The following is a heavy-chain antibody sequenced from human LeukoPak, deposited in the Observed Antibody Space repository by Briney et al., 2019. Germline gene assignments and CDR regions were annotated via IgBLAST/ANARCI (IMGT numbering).Heavy chain of an antibody. CDR2: IYFSGST. J-gene: IGHJ4*02. Sequence: SETLSLTCTVSGVSISSSSYYWGWIRQPPGKGLEWIGSIYFSGSTYYNPSLKSRVTISVDTSKNQFSLKLSSVTAADTAVYYCARKRSGYYFDYWGQGTLVTVSS. CDR3: ARKRSGYYFDY. V-gene: IGHV4-39*07. CDR1: GVSISSSSYY. D-gene: IGHD3-3*01.